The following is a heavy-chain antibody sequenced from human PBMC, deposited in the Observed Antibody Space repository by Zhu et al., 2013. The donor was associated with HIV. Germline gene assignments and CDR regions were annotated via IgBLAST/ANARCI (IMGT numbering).Heavy chain of an antibody. V-gene: IGHV1-8*01. CDR1: GYTFSDYD. CDR3: ATATGTTDFDY. D-gene: IGHD1-7*01. J-gene: IGHJ4*02. Sequence: QVQLVQSGAEVKKPGASVKVSCKASGYTFSDYDINWLRQASGQGLEWMGWVNPKSGNTGYVKRFEDRVTMTTDSSTSTAYMELRSLTSDDTAVYYCATATGTTDFDYWGQGTLVTVSS. CDR2: VNPKSGNT.